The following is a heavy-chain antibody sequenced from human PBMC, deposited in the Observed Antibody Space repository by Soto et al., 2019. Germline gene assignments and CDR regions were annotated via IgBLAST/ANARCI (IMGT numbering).Heavy chain of an antibody. Sequence: GSLRLSCAASGFTFSSYGMHWVRQAPGKGLEWVAVISYDGSNKYYADSVKGRFTISRDNSKNTLYLQMNSLRAEDTAVYYCAKDYILGAFDIWGQGTMVTVSS. CDR3: AKDYILGAFDI. V-gene: IGHV3-30*18. J-gene: IGHJ3*02. CDR1: GFTFSSYG. D-gene: IGHD3-10*01. CDR2: ISYDGSNK.